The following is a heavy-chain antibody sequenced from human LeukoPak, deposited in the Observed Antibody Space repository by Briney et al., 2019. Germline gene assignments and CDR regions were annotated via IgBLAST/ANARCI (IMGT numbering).Heavy chain of an antibody. CDR2: IKSKADGGTT. V-gene: IGHV3-15*01. CDR3: TAAYDILTGPDAFDI. CDR1: GFTFTNAW. J-gene: IGHJ3*02. Sequence: GGSLRLSCAASGFTFTNAWMSWVRQAPGKGLEWVGHIKSKADGGTTDYAAPVKGRFTISRDDSKNTLDLQLNSLKTEDTAVYYCTAAYDILTGPDAFDIWGQGTMVTVSS. D-gene: IGHD3-9*01.